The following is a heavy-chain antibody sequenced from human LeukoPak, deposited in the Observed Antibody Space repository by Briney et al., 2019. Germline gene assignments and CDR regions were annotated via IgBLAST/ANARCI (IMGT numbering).Heavy chain of an antibody. CDR3: ARASPGFSRIPYYYYYYYMDV. J-gene: IGHJ6*03. CDR2: IYYSGST. D-gene: IGHD2-15*01. V-gene: IGHV4-59*01. CDR1: GGSISSYY. Sequence: SETLSLTCTVSGGSISSYYWSWLRQPPGKGLEWIGYIYYSGSTNYNPSLKSRVTISVDTSKNQFSLKLSSVTAADTAVDYCARASPGFSRIPYYYYYYYMDVWGKGTTVTVSS.